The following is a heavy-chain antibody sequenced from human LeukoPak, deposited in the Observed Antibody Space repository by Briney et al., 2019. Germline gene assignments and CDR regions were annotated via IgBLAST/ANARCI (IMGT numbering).Heavy chain of an antibody. CDR1: GYTFTSYA. D-gene: IGHD1-1*01. Sequence: ASVKVSCKASGYTFTSYAMHWVRQAPGQRLEWMGWINAGNGNTKYSQKFQGRVTITRDTSASTAYMELSSLRSEDTAVYYCAREDLTNWAFDIWGRGTMVTVSS. J-gene: IGHJ3*02. V-gene: IGHV1-3*01. CDR2: INAGNGNT. CDR3: AREDLTNWAFDI.